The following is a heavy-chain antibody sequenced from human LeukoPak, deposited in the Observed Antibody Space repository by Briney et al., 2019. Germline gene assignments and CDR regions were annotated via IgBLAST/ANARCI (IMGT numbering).Heavy chain of an antibody. D-gene: IGHD3-10*01. J-gene: IGHJ6*03. CDR2: IRYDGSNK. V-gene: IGHV3-30*02. CDR3: ARVLSGRGSLYDYYYYMDV. Sequence: GGSLRLSCAASGFTFSSYGMHWVRQAPGKGLEWVAFIRYDGSNKYYADSVKGRFTISRDNPKNTLYLQMNSLRAEDTAVYYCARVLSGRGSLYDYYYYMDVWGKGTTVTISS. CDR1: GFTFSSYG.